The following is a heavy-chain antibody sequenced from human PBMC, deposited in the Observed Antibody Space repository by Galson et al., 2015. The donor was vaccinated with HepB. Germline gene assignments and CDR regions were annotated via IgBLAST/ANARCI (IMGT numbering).Heavy chain of an antibody. D-gene: IGHD2-15*01. V-gene: IGHV1-18*01. CDR3: ARDRLHSLDY. CDR1: GYTFTSNG. CDR2: ISANTGDT. J-gene: IGHJ4*02. Sequence: SVKVSCKASGYTFTSNGISWVRQAPGHGLEWMGWISANTGDTNYAQKFQGRVTLTRDTSTSSVHVELRSLRIDDTAVYYCARDRLHSLDYWGPGSLVTVSS.